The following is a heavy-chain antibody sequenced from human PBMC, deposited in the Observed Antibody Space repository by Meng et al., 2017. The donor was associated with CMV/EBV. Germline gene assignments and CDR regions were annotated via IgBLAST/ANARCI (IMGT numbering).Heavy chain of an antibody. CDR2: INPNSGGT. CDR3: ARLGSTNDY. Sequence: VQLGPCGVLGKKPCAQVKVSCKASGYTFTGYYMHWVRQAPGQGLEWMGWINPNSGGTNYAQKFQGRVTMTRDTSISTAYMELSRLRSDDTAVYYCARLGSTNDYWGQGTLVTVSS. CDR1: GYTFTGYY. V-gene: IGHV1-2*02. D-gene: IGHD2-15*01. J-gene: IGHJ4*02.